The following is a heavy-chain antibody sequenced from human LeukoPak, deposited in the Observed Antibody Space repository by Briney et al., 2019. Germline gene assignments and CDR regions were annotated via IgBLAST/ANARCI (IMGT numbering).Heavy chain of an antibody. CDR1: GFTFSSYA. CDR2: ISYDGSNK. Sequence: GRSLRLSCAASGFTFSSYAMHWVRQAPGKGLEWVAVISYDGSNKYYADSVKGRFTISRDNSKNTLYLQMNSLRAEDTAVYYCAKAGVAAADLDAFDIWGQGTMVTVSS. CDR3: AKAGVAAADLDAFDI. J-gene: IGHJ3*02. V-gene: IGHV3-30-3*01. D-gene: IGHD6-13*01.